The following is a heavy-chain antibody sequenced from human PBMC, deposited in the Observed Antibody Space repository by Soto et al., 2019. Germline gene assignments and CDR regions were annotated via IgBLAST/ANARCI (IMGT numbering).Heavy chain of an antibody. J-gene: IGHJ4*02. V-gene: IGHV3-30*03. CDR1: GFTFSSYG. CDR3: ATPPPHYDFWSGYYNYFDY. CDR2: ISYDGSNK. Sequence: VGSLRLSCAASGFTFSSYGMHWVRQAPGKGLEWVAVISYDGSNKYYADSVKGRFTISRDNSKNTLYLQMNSLRAEDTAVYYCATPPPHYDFWSGYYNYFDYWGQGTLVTV. D-gene: IGHD3-3*01.